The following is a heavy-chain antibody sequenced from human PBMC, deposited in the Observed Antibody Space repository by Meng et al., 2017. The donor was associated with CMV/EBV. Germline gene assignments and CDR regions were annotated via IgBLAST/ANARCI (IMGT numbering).Heavy chain of an antibody. V-gene: IGHV3-23*01. CDR2: ISGSGGNT. CDR1: GFTFSSYA. D-gene: IGHD3-10*01. Sequence: GESLKISCAASGFTFSSYAMSWVRQAPGKGLEWVSAISGSGGNTYYADSVKGRFTISRDNSKNTLYLQMNSLRAEDTAVYYCAKDGEGSGSYDAFDIWGQGTMVTVSS. J-gene: IGHJ3*02. CDR3: AKDGEGSGSYDAFDI.